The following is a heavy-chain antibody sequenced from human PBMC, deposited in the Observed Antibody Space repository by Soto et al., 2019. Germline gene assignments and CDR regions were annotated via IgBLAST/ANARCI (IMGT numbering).Heavy chain of an antibody. Sequence: ASVKVSCKASGGTFSSYAISWVRQAPGQGLEWMGGIIPIFGTANYAQKFQGRVTITADESTSTAYMELSSLRSEDTAVYYCARNVGDGYNYFYCGQGTLVTVSS. D-gene: IGHD5-12*01. J-gene: IGHJ4*02. V-gene: IGHV1-69*13. CDR2: IIPIFGTA. CDR3: ARNVGDGYNYFY. CDR1: GGTFSSYA.